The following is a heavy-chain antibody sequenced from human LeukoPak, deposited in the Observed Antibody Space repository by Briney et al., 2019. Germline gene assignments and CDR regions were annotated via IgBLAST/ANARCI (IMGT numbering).Heavy chain of an antibody. CDR1: GFTVSSNY. Sequence: GGSLRLSCAASGFTVSSNYMSWVRQAPGKGLEWVSVIYSGGSTYYADSVKGRFTISRDNSKNTLYLQMNSLRAEDTAVYYCARDSTRSAAGDLIWGQGTLVTVSS. V-gene: IGHV3-66*01. CDR3: ARDSTRSAAGDLI. D-gene: IGHD6-13*01. CDR2: IYSGGST. J-gene: IGHJ4*02.